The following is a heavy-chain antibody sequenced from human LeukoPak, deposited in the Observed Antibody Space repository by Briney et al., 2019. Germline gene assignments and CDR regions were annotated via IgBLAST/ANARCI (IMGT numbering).Heavy chain of an antibody. CDR3: ARDRGRDYYDSSGYQDY. J-gene: IGHJ4*02. CDR1: GFTFTSYW. Sequence: GGSLRLSCAASGFTFTSYWMNWVRQAPGKGLEWVAVIWYDGSNKYYADSVKGRFTISRDNSKNTLYLQMNSLRAEDTAVYYCARDRGRDYYDSSGYQDYWGQGTLVTVSS. CDR2: IWYDGSNK. D-gene: IGHD3-22*01. V-gene: IGHV3-33*08.